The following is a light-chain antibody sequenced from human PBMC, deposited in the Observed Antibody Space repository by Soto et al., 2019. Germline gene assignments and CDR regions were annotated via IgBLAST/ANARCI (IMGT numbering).Light chain of an antibody. CDR1: QNINNY. V-gene: IGKV1-33*01. Sequence: DIQMTRSASSLSASVGDRVTITCQASQNINNYLNWCQQKPGRAPKLRIYDASNFEAGVPSRIRGSGSGTDFTFTISRLQPADIATDYCQQYENLPTFGQGTRLEIK. J-gene: IGKJ5*01. CDR3: QQYENLPT. CDR2: DAS.